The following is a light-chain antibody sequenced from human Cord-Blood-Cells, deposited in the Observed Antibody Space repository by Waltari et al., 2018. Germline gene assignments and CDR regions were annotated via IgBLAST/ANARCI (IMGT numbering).Light chain of an antibody. CDR1: SSNIGSNT. Sequence: QSVLTQQPSASGTPGQRVTISCSGSSSNIGSNTVNWYQHLPGTAPKRLIYSNKQRPAGVPDRCSGSKSGTSASLAISGLQSEDEADYYCAAWDDSLNGWVFGGGTKLTVL. CDR3: AAWDDSLNGWV. V-gene: IGLV1-44*01. J-gene: IGLJ3*02. CDR2: SNK.